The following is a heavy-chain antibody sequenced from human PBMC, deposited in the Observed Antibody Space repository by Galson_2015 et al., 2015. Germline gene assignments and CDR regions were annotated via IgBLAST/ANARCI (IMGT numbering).Heavy chain of an antibody. J-gene: IGHJ4*02. D-gene: IGHD4-11*01. CDR3: SRKYDYNEFDY. Sequence: SLRLSCAASGFTFSSYEMNWVRQAPGKGLEWISYISSSGGTTYYADSVKGRFTISRDNAKNSLYLQVNSLRAEDTAVYYCSRKYDYNEFDYWGQGTLVTVSS. CDR2: ISSSGGTT. V-gene: IGHV3-48*03. CDR1: GFTFSSYE.